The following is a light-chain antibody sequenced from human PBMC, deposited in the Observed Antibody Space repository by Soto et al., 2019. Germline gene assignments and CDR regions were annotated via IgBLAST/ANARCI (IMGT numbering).Light chain of an antibody. V-gene: IGLV2-14*01. CDR2: EVN. J-gene: IGLJ3*02. Sequence: QSVLTQPASVSASPGQSITISCTGTSSDVGGYKFVSWYQHHPGNAPKLMIYEVNNRPSGVSNRFSGSKSGNTASLTISGLQPEDEADYYCLSYTSANTRVFGGGTKVTVL. CDR1: SSDVGGYKF. CDR3: LSYTSANTRV.